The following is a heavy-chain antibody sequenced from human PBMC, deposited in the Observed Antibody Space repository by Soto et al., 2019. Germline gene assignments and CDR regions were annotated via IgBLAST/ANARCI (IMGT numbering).Heavy chain of an antibody. Sequence: SETLSLTCAVYGGSFSGYYWSWIRQPPGKGLEWIGEINHSGSTNYNPSLKSRVTISVDTSKNQFSLKLSSVTAADTAVYYCARGWSSSFFDYWGQGTLVTVSS. CDR2: INHSGST. V-gene: IGHV4-34*01. D-gene: IGHD6-6*01. J-gene: IGHJ4*02. CDR1: GGSFSGYY. CDR3: ARGWSSSFFDY.